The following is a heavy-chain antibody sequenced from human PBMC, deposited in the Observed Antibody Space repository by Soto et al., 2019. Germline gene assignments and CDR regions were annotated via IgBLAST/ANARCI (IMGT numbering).Heavy chain of an antibody. J-gene: IGHJ4*02. CDR2: IIPIFGTA. Sequence: SVKVSCKASGGTFSSYAISWVRQAPGQGLEWMGGIIPIFGTANYAQKFQGRVTITADESTSTAYMELSSLRSEDTAVYYCARAGYSYGNFDYWGQGTLVTVSS. CDR1: GGTFSSYA. V-gene: IGHV1-69*13. D-gene: IGHD5-18*01. CDR3: ARAGYSYGNFDY.